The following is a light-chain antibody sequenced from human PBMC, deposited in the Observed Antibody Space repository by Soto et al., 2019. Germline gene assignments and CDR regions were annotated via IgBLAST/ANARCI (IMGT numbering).Light chain of an antibody. J-gene: IGKJ2*02. CDR2: QAS. Sequence: DVVMTQSPLSLPVTLGQPASMSCRSSQGLVHSDGNTYLAWFQQRPGQSPRRLFSQASNRDSGVPDRFSGSGSGTNFTLKITRVEAEDVGVYYCMQGTHSCTFGQGTKLEIK. CDR1: QGLVHSDGNTY. CDR3: MQGTHSCT. V-gene: IGKV2-30*02.